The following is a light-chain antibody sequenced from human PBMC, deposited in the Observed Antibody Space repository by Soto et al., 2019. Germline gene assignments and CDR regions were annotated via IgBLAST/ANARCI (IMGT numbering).Light chain of an antibody. V-gene: IGLV1-40*01. CDR2: AND. Sequence: QSVLTQPPSVSGAPGQGVTISCTGSRSNLGAGYDVHWYQQFPGAAPTLLIYANDKRPSGVVDRFSGSKSGTSASLSIVGLQDEDEADYSCQSYDNCLGGSWVFGGGTKLTVL. J-gene: IGLJ3*02. CDR1: RSNLGAGYD. CDR3: QSYDNCLGGSWV.